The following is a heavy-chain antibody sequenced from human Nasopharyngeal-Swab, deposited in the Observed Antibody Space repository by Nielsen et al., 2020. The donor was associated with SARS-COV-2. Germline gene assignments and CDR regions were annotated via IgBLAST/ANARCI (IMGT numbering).Heavy chain of an antibody. CDR3: AKQTSGRGYYYYYGMDV. Sequence: GSLRLSCAASGFTFSSYGMHWVRQAPGKGLEWVAVISYDGSNKYYADSVKGRFTISRDNSKNTLYLQMNSLRAEDTAVYYCAKQTSGRGYYYYYGMDVWGQGTTVTVSS. D-gene: IGHD1-1*01. V-gene: IGHV3-30*18. CDR2: ISYDGSNK. CDR1: GFTFSSYG. J-gene: IGHJ6*02.